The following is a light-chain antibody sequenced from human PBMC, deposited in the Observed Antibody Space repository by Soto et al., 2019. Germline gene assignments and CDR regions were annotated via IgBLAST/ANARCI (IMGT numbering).Light chain of an antibody. J-gene: IGLJ2*01. V-gene: IGLV2-14*01. CDR1: SSDVGGYNY. CDR2: EVS. Sequence: QSALTQPASVSGSPGQSITISCTGTSSDVGGYNYVSWYQQYPGKAPKLMLYEVSNRPSGVSNRFSGSKSGNTASLTISGLQAEDEADYYCSSHTSSNTHVVFGGGTKLTVL. CDR3: SSHTSSNTHVV.